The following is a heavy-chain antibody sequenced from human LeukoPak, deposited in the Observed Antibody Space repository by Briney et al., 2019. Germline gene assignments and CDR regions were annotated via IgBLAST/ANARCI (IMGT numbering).Heavy chain of an antibody. CDR3: XXXXXXXXXXXXXXXGXXXXDY. CDR1: GGSXSGYY. J-gene: IGHJ4*02. CDR2: INHSGST. Sequence: XXXXYGGSXSGYYWSWIRQPPGKGLEWIGEINHSGSTNYNPSLKSRVTISVDTSKNQFSLRLTSVTAADQAVYYWXXXXXXXXXXXXXXXGXXXXDYWGQXTXVTVSS. V-gene: IGHV4-34*03.